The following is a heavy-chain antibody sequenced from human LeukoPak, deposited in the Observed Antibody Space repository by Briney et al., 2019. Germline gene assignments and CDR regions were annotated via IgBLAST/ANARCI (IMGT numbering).Heavy chain of an antibody. CDR2: INPNSGGT. Sequence: ASVKVSCKASGYIFTNHYIHWVRQAPGQGLEWMGWINPNSGGTNYAQKFQGRVTMTRDTSINTAYMELNSLKSGDTALYYCARGGHVDVVATIPIWGQGTLVTVSS. V-gene: IGHV1-2*02. CDR1: GYIFTNHY. J-gene: IGHJ4*02. D-gene: IGHD5-12*01. CDR3: ARGGHVDVVATIPI.